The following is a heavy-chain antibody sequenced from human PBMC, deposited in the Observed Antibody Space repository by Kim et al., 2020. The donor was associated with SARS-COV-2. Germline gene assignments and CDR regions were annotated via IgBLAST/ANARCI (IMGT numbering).Heavy chain of an antibody. D-gene: IGHD6-13*01. CDR3: ARRIAGAGALDF. CDR2: IDSGYGDT. J-gene: IGHJ4*02. Sequence: ASVKVSCKASGYTFTSYSIHWVRQAPGERPEWMGWIDSGYGDTKYSENFRDRVTITRDTSATTVYMELTSLRPADTAVYYCARRIAGAGALDFWGQGTLVTVS. V-gene: IGHV1-3*01. CDR1: GYTFTSYS.